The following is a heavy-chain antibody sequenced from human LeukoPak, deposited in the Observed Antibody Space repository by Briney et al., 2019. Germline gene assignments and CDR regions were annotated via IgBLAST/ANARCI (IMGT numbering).Heavy chain of an antibody. CDR2: ISYDGSTK. CDR3: ARDPIAAAGSNYYYYYGMDV. V-gene: IGHV3-30*03. D-gene: IGHD6-13*01. J-gene: IGHJ6*02. Sequence: GGSLRLSCAASGFTFSNYGMHWVRQAPGKGLEWVAVISYDGSTKYYADSVKGRFTISRDNSKNTLYLQMNSLRAEDTAVYYCARDPIAAAGSNYYYYYGMDVWGQGTTVTVSS. CDR1: GFTFSNYG.